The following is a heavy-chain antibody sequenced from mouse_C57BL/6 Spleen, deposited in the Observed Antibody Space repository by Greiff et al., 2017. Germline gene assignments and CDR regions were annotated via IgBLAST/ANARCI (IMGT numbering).Heavy chain of an antibody. CDR1: GFSLTSYG. CDR2: IWSGGST. Sequence: VQRVESGPGLVQPSQSLSITCTVSGFSLTSYGVHWVRQPPGKGLEWLGVIWSGGSTDYNAAFISRLSISKDNSKSQVFFKMNSLQADDTAIYYCAKRGGNSVYYAMDYWGQGTSVTVSS. CDR3: AKRGGNSVYYAMDY. V-gene: IGHV2-4*01. D-gene: IGHD2-1*01. J-gene: IGHJ4*01.